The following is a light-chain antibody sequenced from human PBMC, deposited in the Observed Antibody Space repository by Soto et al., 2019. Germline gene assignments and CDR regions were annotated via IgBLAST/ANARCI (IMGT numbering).Light chain of an antibody. V-gene: IGLV1-44*01. J-gene: IGLJ2*01. CDR3: AAWDDSLNGPV. Sequence: QSVLTQPPSASGTPGQWVTISCSGSSSDIGSNTVHWYQHLPGTAPKLLIYNGNQRPSGVPDRFSGSNSGTSASLAISGLQSEDEADYYCAAWDDSLNGPVFGGGTKVTVL. CDR1: SSDIGSNT. CDR2: NGN.